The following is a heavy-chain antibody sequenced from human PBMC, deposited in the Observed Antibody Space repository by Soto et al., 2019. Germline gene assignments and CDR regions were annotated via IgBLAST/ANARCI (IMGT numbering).Heavy chain of an antibody. V-gene: IGHV1-18*01. Sequence: ASVKVSCKASGYTFNMYWITWVRQAPGQGLEWMGWISDFNGITNKAADRQGRVTMITDPSTNIGYMDLRGLRSDDTAVYYCARIGVSSGHESPDFDSWGQGTLVTVSS. CDR3: ARIGVSSGHESPDFDS. D-gene: IGHD3-16*01. CDR1: GYTFNMYW. J-gene: IGHJ4*02. CDR2: ISDFNGIT.